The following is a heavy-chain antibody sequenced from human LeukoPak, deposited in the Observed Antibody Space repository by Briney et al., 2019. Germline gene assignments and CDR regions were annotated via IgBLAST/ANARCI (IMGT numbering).Heavy chain of an antibody. D-gene: IGHD5-24*01. CDR2: IYYSGT. CDR1: GGSINSGGYY. V-gene: IGHV4-31*03. J-gene: IGHJ4*02. CDR3: ALRRDGYNSIDY. Sequence: PSQTLSLTCTVSGGSINSGGYYWSWIRQHPGKGLEWIGYIYYSGTYYNPSLKSRVTISVDTSKNQFSLKLSSVTAADTAVYYCALRRDGYNSIDYWGQGTLVTVSS.